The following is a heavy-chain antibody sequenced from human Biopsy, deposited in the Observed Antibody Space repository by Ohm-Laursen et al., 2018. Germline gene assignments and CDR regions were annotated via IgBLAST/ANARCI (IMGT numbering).Heavy chain of an antibody. J-gene: IGHJ4*02. CDR1: GGNFGNYA. D-gene: IGHD2-15*01. CDR2: ITPIFDTA. V-gene: IGHV1-69*06. Sequence: GASVKVSCKLSGGNFGNYAISWVRQAPGQGLKWMGGITPIFDTANYAQKFQGRVTITADRSASTAYMELSSLTSDDTAVYYCARGRTLGDCSGSSCYSGDNWGQGTLVTVSS. CDR3: ARGRTLGDCSGSSCYSGDN.